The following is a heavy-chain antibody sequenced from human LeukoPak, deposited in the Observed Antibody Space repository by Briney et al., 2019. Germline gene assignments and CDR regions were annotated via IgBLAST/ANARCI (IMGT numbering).Heavy chain of an antibody. CDR1: GFTFSIFA. D-gene: IGHD2-21*02. J-gene: IGHJ4*02. Sequence: GGSLRLSCAASGFTFSIFAMSWVRQAPGKGLEWVSAISASNGNTYYTDSVRGRFTISRDNSKNTLYLQMNSLRAEDTAVYYCAKDYLRTAIGYFDYWGQGTLVTVSS. V-gene: IGHV3-23*01. CDR3: AKDYLRTAIGYFDY. CDR2: ISASNGNT.